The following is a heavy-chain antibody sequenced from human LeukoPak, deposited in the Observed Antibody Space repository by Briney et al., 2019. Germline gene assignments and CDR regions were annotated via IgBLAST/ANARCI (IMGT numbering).Heavy chain of an antibody. CDR1: GSTFSNYG. Sequence: GGSLRLSCAASGSTFSNYGMHCVRQAPGKGREWVGVIWFDGINKHYADCVKGRVTISRDNSKNTLFLQMNSLRAEDTAVYYCATGATSGSEAFDIWGQGTMVTVSS. CDR2: IWFDGINK. J-gene: IGHJ3*02. CDR3: ATGATSGSEAFDI. D-gene: IGHD1-26*01. V-gene: IGHV3-33*01.